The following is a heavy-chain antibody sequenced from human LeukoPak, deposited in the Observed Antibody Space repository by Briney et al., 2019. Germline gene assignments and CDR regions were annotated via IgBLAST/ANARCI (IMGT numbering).Heavy chain of an antibody. CDR3: ASRVVVVPAAIHAFDI. CDR2: ISSSGSTI. J-gene: IGHJ3*02. V-gene: IGHV3-48*03. CDR1: GFTFGDYA. D-gene: IGHD2-2*01. Sequence: GGSLRLSCTASGFTFGDYAMSWVRQAPGKGLEWVSYISSSGSTIYYADSVKGRFTISRDNAKNSLYLQMNSLRAEDTAVYYCASRVVVVPAAIHAFDIWGQGTMVTVSS.